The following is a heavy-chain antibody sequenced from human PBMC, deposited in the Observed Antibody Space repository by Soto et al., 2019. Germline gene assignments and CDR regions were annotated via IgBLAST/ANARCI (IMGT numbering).Heavy chain of an antibody. J-gene: IGHJ6*02. V-gene: IGHV1-69*06. Sequence: QVQLVQSGAEVKKPGSSVKVSCKASGGTFSSYAISWVRQAPGQGLEWMGGIIPIFGTANYAQKFQGRVTITADKSTSTAYMELSSLRSEDTAVYYCAREYDRAPHYYYYGMDVWGQGTTVTVSS. CDR3: AREYDRAPHYYYYGMDV. CDR1: GGTFSSYA. D-gene: IGHD1-1*01. CDR2: IIPIFGTA.